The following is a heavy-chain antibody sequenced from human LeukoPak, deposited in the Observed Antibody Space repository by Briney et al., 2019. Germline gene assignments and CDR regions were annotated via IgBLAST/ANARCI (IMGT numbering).Heavy chain of an antibody. D-gene: IGHD3-16*02. J-gene: IGHJ5*02. Sequence: PSETLSLTCTVSGGSISTYYWSWIRQPPGKGLEWIGYIYYTGSTKNNPSLKSRVTISVDTSKNQFSLKLSSVTAADTAVYYCARGASGYDYVWGSYRNYNWFDPWGQGTLVTVSS. V-gene: IGHV4-59*01. CDR1: GGSISTYY. CDR3: ARGASGYDYVWGSYRNYNWFDP. CDR2: IYYTGST.